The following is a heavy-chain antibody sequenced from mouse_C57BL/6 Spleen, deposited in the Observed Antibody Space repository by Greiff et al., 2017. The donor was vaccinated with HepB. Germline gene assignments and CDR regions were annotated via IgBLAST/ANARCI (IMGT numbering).Heavy chain of an antibody. D-gene: IGHD3-3*01. CDR2: ISDGGSYT. V-gene: IGHV5-4*01. J-gene: IGHJ2*01. CDR1: GFTFSSYA. CDR3: ARGDEGDY. Sequence: EVQLVESGGGLVKPGGSLKLSCAASGFTFSSYAMSWVRQTPEKRLEWVATISDGGSYTYYPDNVKGRFTISRDNAKNNLYLQMSHLKSEDTAMYYCARGDEGDYWSQGTTLTVSS.